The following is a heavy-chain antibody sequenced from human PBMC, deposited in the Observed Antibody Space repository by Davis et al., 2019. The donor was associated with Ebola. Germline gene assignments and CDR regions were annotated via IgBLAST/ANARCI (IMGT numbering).Heavy chain of an antibody. D-gene: IGHD6-19*01. CDR3: ARDRGSGWYNWFDP. J-gene: IGHJ5*02. CDR1: GGSISSYY. V-gene: IGHV4-59*01. CDR2: IYYSGST. Sequence: PSETLSLTCTVSGGSISSYYWSWIRQPPGKGLEWIGYIYYSGSTNYNPSLKSRVTISVDTSKNQFSLKLSSVTAADTAVYYCARDRGSGWYNWFDPWGQGTLVTVSS.